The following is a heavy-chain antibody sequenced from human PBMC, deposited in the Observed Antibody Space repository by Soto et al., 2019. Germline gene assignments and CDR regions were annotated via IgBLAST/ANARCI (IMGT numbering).Heavy chain of an antibody. CDR1: GFTFSNHW. D-gene: IGHD6-19*01. CDR2: VKQDGSEI. CDR3: ARDPGISSGWYYFDY. Sequence: EVHLVESGGGLVQSGGSLRLSCAASGFTFSNHWMTWVRQAPGKGLEWVASVKQDGSEIYYGDSVKGRFTISRVNAKNSRFLQLNSLRAEDTAMYYCARDPGISSGWYYFDYWGQGTLVTVSS. V-gene: IGHV3-7*05. J-gene: IGHJ4*02.